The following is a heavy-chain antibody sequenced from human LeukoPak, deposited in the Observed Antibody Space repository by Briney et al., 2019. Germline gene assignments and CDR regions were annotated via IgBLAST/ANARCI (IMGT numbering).Heavy chain of an antibody. CDR1: GFTFNTYT. CDR3: AKGLERESRLDS. D-gene: IGHD1-1*01. J-gene: IGHJ4*02. Sequence: PGESLRLSCAASGFTFNTYTMYWVRQAPGKGLEWVSGIRNSDDTTYYADSVKGRFTISRDNSKNTLFLQMNGLRAEDTALYYCAKGLERESRLDSWGQGTLVTVSS. V-gene: IGHV3-23*01. CDR2: IRNSDDTT.